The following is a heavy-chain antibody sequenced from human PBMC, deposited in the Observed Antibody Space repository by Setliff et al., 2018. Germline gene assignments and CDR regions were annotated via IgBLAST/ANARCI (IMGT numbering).Heavy chain of an antibody. CDR2: VSAYNDNT. CDR3: AREGRRYYDSSGYYYDPYYYYYMDV. CDR1: GYTFTNYG. D-gene: IGHD3-22*01. Sequence: ASVKVSCKASGYTFTNYGISWVRQAPGQGLEWMGWVSAYNDNTNYAQKVQGRVAMTTDTSTSTAYMELRSLTSDDTAVYYCAREGRRYYDSSGYYYDPYYYYYMDVWGKGTTVTVSS. J-gene: IGHJ6*03. V-gene: IGHV1-18*01.